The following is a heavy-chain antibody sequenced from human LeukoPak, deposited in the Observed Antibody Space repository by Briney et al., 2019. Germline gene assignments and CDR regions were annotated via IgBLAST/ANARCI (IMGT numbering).Heavy chain of an antibody. CDR2: ISSSGSTI. D-gene: IGHD3-22*01. Sequence: GGSLRLSCAASGFTLSTYWMSWVRQAPGKGLEWVSYISSSGSTIYYADSVKGRFTISRDNAKNSLYLQMNSLRAEDTAVYYCARDSSGYYYHGGGFDYWGQGTLVTVSS. CDR3: ARDSSGYYYHGGGFDY. J-gene: IGHJ4*02. V-gene: IGHV3-11*01. CDR1: GFTLSTYW.